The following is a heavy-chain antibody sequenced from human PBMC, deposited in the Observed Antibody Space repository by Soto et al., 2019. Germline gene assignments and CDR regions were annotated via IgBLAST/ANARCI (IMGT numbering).Heavy chain of an antibody. CDR3: ARDGYCSGGSCTTWGY. CDR2: IIPILGIA. D-gene: IGHD2-15*01. V-gene: IGHV1-69*08. J-gene: IGHJ4*02. CDR1: GGTFSSYT. Sequence: QVQLVQSGAEVKKPGSSVKVSCKASGGTFSSYTISWVRQAPGQGLEWMGRIIPILGIANYAQKFQGRVTITAEKSTSTAYMELSSLRSEDTAVYYCARDGYCSGGSCTTWGYWGQGTLVTVSS.